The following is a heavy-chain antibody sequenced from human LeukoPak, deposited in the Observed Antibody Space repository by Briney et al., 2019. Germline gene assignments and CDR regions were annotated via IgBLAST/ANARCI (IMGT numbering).Heavy chain of an antibody. V-gene: IGHV1-18*01. CDR3: AKVKEIFGSGSYLGDY. Sequence: ASVKVSCKASGYTFNTHYIIWVRQAPGQGLEWMGWISAYNGKTNYAQKLQGRVTMTTDTSTTTAYIELRSLRSDDTAVYYCAKVKEIFGSGSYLGDYWGQGTLVTVSS. CDR2: ISAYNGKT. D-gene: IGHD3-10*01. J-gene: IGHJ4*02. CDR1: GYTFNTHY.